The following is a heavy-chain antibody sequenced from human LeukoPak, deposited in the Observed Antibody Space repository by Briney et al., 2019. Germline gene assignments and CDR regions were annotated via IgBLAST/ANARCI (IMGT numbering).Heavy chain of an antibody. CDR3: AMTGYYYDSSGQFDY. V-gene: IGHV4-59*01. D-gene: IGHD3-22*01. CDR2: IYYSGST. CDR1: GGSISSYY. Sequence: SETLSLNCTVSGGSISSYYWSWIRQPPGKGLEWIGYIYYSGSTNYNPSLKSRVTISVDTSKNQFSLKLSSVTAADTAVYYCAMTGYYYDSSGQFDYWGQGTLVTVSS. J-gene: IGHJ4*02.